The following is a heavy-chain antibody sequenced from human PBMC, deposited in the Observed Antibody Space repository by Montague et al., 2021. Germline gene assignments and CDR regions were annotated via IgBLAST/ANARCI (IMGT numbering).Heavy chain of an antibody. V-gene: IGHV4-34*01. CDR1: VDSFTDYY. CDR3: VAIKWERQTRNYFEQ. J-gene: IGHJ4*02. CDR2: TNHRGTT. Sequence: SETLSLTCDIYVDSFTDYYWGWIRQTPGKGPEWIGETNHRGTTKSNPSLKTRVSLSLDTSKSQLSLTLQPVTAADTAVYYCVAIKWERQTRNYFEQWGPGILVSVSS. D-gene: IGHD1-26*01.